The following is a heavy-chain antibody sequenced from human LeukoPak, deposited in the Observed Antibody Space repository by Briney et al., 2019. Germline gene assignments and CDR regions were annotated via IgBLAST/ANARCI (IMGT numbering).Heavy chain of an antibody. Sequence: SQTLSLTCTVSGGSISSGNYYWSWIRQPPGKGLEWIGYIYYSGSTNYNPSLKSRVTISVDTSKNQFSLKLSSVTAADTAVYYCARVGSAGSSGYLFDYWGQGTLVTVSS. CDR2: IYYSGST. J-gene: IGHJ4*02. D-gene: IGHD3-22*01. V-gene: IGHV4-61*01. CDR3: ARVGSAGSSGYLFDY. CDR1: GGSISSGNYY.